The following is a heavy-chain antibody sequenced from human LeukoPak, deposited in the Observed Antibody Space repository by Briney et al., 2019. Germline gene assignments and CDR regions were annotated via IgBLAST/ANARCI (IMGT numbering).Heavy chain of an antibody. V-gene: IGHV3-15*01. J-gene: IGHJ4*02. Sequence: GGSLRLSCAASGFIFSNAWMSWVRQAPGKGLEWVGRIKSKTDGGTTDYAAPVKGRFTISRDDSKNTLYLQMNSLKTEDTAVYYCTTEYYYGSGSYSLFDYWGQGTLVTVSS. D-gene: IGHD3-10*01. CDR1: GFIFSNAW. CDR2: IKSKTDGGTT. CDR3: TTEYYYGSGSYSLFDY.